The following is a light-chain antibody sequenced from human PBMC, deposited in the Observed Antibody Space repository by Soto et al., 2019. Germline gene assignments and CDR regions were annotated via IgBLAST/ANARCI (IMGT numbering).Light chain of an antibody. J-gene: IGKJ1*01. CDR3: QHYISFPWT. CDR1: QSISSW. V-gene: IGKV1-5*01. Sequence: DIQMTQSPSTLSASVGDRVTITCRASQSISSWLAWYQQKPGEAPKLLVAEASRLESGVPSRFSGGGSGTEFTLTISRLQPDDVATYYCQHYISFPWTFGQGTKGDIK. CDR2: EAS.